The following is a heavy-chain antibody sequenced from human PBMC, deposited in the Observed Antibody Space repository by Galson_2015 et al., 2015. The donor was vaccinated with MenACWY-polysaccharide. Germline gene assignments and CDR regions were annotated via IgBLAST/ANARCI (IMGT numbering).Heavy chain of an antibody. Sequence: ETLSLTCTVSGGSISTHYWSWIRQPPGKGLEWIGCSYNSGSTNYNPSLKSRVTVSVDTSKNHFSLRLSSVTAADTAVYYCAATRQWLAFDYWGQGFLVTVSS. CDR3: AATRQWLAFDY. J-gene: IGHJ4*02. CDR2: SYNSGST. V-gene: IGHV4-59*11. CDR1: GGSISTHY. D-gene: IGHD6-19*01.